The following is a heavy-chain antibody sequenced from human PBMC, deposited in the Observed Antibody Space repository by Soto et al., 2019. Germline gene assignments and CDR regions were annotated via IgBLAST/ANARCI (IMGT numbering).Heavy chain of an antibody. Sequence: GASVKVSCKASGYNFTSYYMHWVRQAPGQGLEWMGIIIPSAGGTTYAQKFQGRVTVTRDTSTSTVYMELSSLRSEDTAVYYCARDSVDTAMVTSYGMDVCGQGTTVTVSS. D-gene: IGHD5-18*01. CDR3: ARDSVDTAMVTSYGMDV. V-gene: IGHV1-46*01. CDR2: IIPSAGGT. J-gene: IGHJ6*02. CDR1: GYNFTSYY.